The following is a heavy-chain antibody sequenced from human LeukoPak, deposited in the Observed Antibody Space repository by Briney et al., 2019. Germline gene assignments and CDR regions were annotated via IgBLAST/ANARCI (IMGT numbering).Heavy chain of an antibody. V-gene: IGHV1-2*02. CDR3: ARAPPDFWSGYSLDY. CDR1: GYTFTGYY. CDR2: INPNSGGT. J-gene: IGHJ4*02. D-gene: IGHD3-3*01. Sequence: GASVKVSCQASGYTFTGYYMHWVRQAPGQGLEWMGWINPNSGGTNYAQKFQGRVTMTRDTSISTAYMELSRLRSDDTAVYYCARAPPDFWSGYSLDYWGQGTLVTVSS.